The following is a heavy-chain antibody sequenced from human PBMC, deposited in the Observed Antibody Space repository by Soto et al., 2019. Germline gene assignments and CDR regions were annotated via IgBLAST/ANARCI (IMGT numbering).Heavy chain of an antibody. D-gene: IGHD1-1*01. J-gene: IGHJ4*02. CDR1: GFTFSYYG. CDR2: ISDDGSQT. V-gene: IGHV3-30*18. Sequence: PGGSLRLSCAASGFTFSYYGMHWVRQAPGKGLESVAVISDDGSQTYLAASVRGRFTISRDNSKDTLYLHMNSLRVEDTAVYYCVKNTSNDHGRHMNLGFLDSWGQGNLVPVSS. CDR3: VKNTSNDHGRHMNLGFLDS.